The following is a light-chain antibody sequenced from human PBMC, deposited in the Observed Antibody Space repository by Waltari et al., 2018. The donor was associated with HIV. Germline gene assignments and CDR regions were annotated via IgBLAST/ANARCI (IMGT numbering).Light chain of an antibody. CDR2: ASS. V-gene: IGKV1-39*01. J-gene: IGKJ1*01. Sequence: DLQMTQSPSSLSASVGARVTITCRASQSNSSYLNWYQENPGKAPKVLIYASSGLQSCTPSRFSGSGSGADVTHTNSSLQPEDVATDFGRQSYSTLLCTLGQGTTV. CDR1: QSNSSY. CDR3: RQSYSTLLCT.